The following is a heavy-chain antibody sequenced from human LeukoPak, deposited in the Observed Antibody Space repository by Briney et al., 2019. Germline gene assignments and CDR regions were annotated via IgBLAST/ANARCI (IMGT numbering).Heavy chain of an antibody. Sequence: SETLSLTCTVSGGSVGSSNFYWACIRQPPGKGLEWIGTIYYNGSTYYNPSLNSRVTISVDTSKNQFSLKLSSVTAADTAVYYCAGLNGAWFDPWGQGTLVTASS. J-gene: IGHJ5*02. V-gene: IGHV4-39*01. D-gene: IGHD2-8*01. CDR2: IYYNGST. CDR3: AGLNGAWFDP. CDR1: GGSVGSSNFY.